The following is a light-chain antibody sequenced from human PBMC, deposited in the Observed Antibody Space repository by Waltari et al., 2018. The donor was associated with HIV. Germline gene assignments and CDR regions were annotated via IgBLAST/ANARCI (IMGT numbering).Light chain of an antibody. Sequence: SSVLTQPLTASVAPGQTAWVTGGGNNIGRRRVHWYQQKPGQAPVHIISDDSDRPSGIPERFSGSNSGNTATLTISRVEAGDEADYYCQVWHSSTDHVLFGGGTKLTVL. J-gene: IGLJ2*01. CDR1: NIGRRR. CDR2: DDS. CDR3: QVWHSSTDHVL. V-gene: IGLV3-21*02.